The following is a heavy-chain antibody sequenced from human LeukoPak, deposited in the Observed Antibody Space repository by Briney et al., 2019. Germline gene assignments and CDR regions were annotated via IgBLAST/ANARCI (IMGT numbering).Heavy chain of an antibody. V-gene: IGHV3-48*03. D-gene: IGHD4-11*01. Sequence: GESLRLSCAASGFTFSSYEMNWVRQAPGKGLEWVSYISSSGSTIYYADSVKGRFTISRDNAKNSLYLQMNSLRAEDTAVYYCARDQVKGMNYYYYMDVWGKGTTVTVSS. CDR3: ARDQVKGMNYYYYMDV. CDR2: ISSSGSTI. J-gene: IGHJ6*03. CDR1: GFTFSSYE.